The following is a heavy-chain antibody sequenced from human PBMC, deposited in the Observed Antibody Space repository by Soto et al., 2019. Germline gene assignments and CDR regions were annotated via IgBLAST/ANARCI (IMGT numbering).Heavy chain of an antibody. Sequence: SGPTLVNPTQTLTLTCTFSGFSLNTTAVGVGWIRQPAGKALEWLALIYWDNDKRYNPSLKTRLTITKDTSKNQVVLKMTNMDPVDTATYFCAHSEGDDYVWGSYKDAFDIWGQGTMVTVSS. CDR2: IYWDNDK. CDR1: GFSLNTTAVG. D-gene: IGHD3-16*01. V-gene: IGHV2-5*02. J-gene: IGHJ3*02. CDR3: AHSEGDDYVWGSYKDAFDI.